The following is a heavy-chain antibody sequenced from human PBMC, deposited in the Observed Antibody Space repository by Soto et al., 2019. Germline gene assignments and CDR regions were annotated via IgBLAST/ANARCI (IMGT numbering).Heavy chain of an antibody. V-gene: IGHV3-73*01. CDR3: SGPEPLTGTTTH. D-gene: IGHD1-20*01. Sequence: PGGSLRLSCAASGFPFSASAMHWVRQTSGRGLEWIGLIRSKTYNYATVYGASVRGRFTISRDDSRNTAYLQLNSLETEDTALYYCSGPEPLTGTTTHWGPGTPVTVSS. CDR2: IRSKTYNYAT. J-gene: IGHJ4*02. CDR1: GFPFSASA.